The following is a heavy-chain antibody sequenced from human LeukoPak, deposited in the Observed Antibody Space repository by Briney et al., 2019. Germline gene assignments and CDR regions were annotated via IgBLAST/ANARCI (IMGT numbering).Heavy chain of an antibody. J-gene: IGHJ4*02. CDR1: GFTFSSYG. D-gene: IGHD5-18*01. Sequence: GRSLRLSCAASGFTFSSYGMHWVRQAPGKGLEWVAVVWYDGSNKYYADSVKGRFTISRDNSKNTLYLQMNSLRAEDTAVYYCARDGFGYGLPIDYWGQGTLVTVSS. V-gene: IGHV3-33*01. CDR3: ARDGFGYGLPIDY. CDR2: VWYDGSNK.